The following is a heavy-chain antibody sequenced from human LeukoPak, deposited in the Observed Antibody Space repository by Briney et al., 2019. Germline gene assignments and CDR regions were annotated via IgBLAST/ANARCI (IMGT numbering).Heavy chain of an antibody. Sequence: VPVLVKPTETLTLTCTVSGFSLINARIGVSWLRQPPGKSLEWPSHISSNDEKSYRTSLKSRLPTSTDTSISQLVLTMTNMDPADTATYYCARTQLYYDYVWGSSRYAYYLAYWGQGTLVTVSS. D-gene: IGHD3-16*02. CDR3: ARTQLYYDYVWGSSRYAYYLAY. J-gene: IGHJ4*02. CDR2: ISSNDEK. CDR1: GFSLINARIG. V-gene: IGHV2-26*01.